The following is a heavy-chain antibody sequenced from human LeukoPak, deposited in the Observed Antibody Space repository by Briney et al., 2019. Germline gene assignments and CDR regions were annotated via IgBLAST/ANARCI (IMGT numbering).Heavy chain of an antibody. Sequence: ASVKVSCKAYGYTFTSFDISWVRQDPGQGLEWMGWISGYNDNTHYAQKLQGRVTMTTDTSTSTGYMELRSLRSEDTAVYYCARQEPTTGTTSLDNWGQGTLVTVSS. CDR3: ARQEPTTGTTSLDN. D-gene: IGHD1-1*01. CDR2: ISGYNDNT. CDR1: GYTFTSFD. J-gene: IGHJ4*02. V-gene: IGHV1-18*01.